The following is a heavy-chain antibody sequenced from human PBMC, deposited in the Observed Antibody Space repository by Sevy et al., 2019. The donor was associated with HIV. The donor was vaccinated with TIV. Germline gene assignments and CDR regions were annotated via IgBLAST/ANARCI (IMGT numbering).Heavy chain of an antibody. CDR1: GYTFTSYY. CDR3: ARCPDIVVVPAAIYGMDV. Sequence: ASVKVSCKASGYTFTSYYMHWVRQAPGQGLEWMGIINPSGGSTSYAQKFQGRVTMTRDTSTSTVYMELGSLRSEDTAVYYCARCPDIVVVPAAIYGMDVWGQGTTVTVSS. V-gene: IGHV1-46*01. D-gene: IGHD2-2*01. CDR2: INPSGGST. J-gene: IGHJ6*02.